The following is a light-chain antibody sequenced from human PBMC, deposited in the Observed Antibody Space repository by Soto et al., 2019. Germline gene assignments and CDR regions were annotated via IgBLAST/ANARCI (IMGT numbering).Light chain of an antibody. J-gene: IGKJ5*01. Sequence: ETVLTQSPGTLSLSPGERATLSCRASQSVSSNSLAWFQQKPGQAPRLLIFGASSRATGIPDRFSGSGSGTDFTLTISRLEPEDFATYFCQQTYITPITFGQGTRLDIK. CDR1: QSVSSNS. V-gene: IGKV3-20*01. CDR3: QQTYITPIT. CDR2: GAS.